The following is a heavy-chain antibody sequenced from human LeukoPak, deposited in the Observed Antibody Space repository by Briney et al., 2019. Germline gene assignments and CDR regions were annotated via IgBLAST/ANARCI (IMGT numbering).Heavy chain of an antibody. CDR3: ARDLMGWDLHYFDY. CDR2: ISSSGSTI. J-gene: IGHJ4*02. CDR1: GFTFSSYN. V-gene: IGHV3-48*01. D-gene: IGHD1-26*01. Sequence: GGSLRLSCAASGFTFSSYNMNWVRQAPGKGLEWVSYISSSGSTIYYADSVKGRFTISRDNAKNSLYLQMHSLRAEDTAVYYCARDLMGWDLHYFDYWGQGTLVTVSS.